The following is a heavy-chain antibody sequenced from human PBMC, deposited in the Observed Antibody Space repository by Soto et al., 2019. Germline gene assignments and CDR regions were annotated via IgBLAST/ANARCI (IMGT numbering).Heavy chain of an antibody. D-gene: IGHD5-18*01. CDR3: ARDHPHSYGVYYFDY. J-gene: IGHJ4*02. Sequence: PSGTLSLTCTVSGGSISSYYWSWIRQTPGKGLEWIGYIYSSGSTHYNSSLQNRVTISIDTSKNQVSLKVNSVTAADTAVYYCARDHPHSYGVYYFDYWGQGTPVTVSS. CDR2: IYSSGST. V-gene: IGHV4-59*01. CDR1: GGSISSYY.